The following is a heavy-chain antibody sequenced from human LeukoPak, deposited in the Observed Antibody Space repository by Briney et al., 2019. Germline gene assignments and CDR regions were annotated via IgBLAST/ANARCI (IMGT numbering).Heavy chain of an antibody. CDR2: IYYSGST. CDR3: ARVSPPYYYDSSGYPAVGFDY. Sequence: PSETLSLTCTVSGGSISSYYWSWIRQPPGKGLEWIGYIYYSGSTNYNPSLKSRVTISVDTSKNQFSLKLSSVTAADTAVYYCARVSPPYYYDSSGYPAVGFDYWGQGTLVTVSS. D-gene: IGHD3-22*01. J-gene: IGHJ4*02. CDR1: GGSISSYY. V-gene: IGHV4-59*01.